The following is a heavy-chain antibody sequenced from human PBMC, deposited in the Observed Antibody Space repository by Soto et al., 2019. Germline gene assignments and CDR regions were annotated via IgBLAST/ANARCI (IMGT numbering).Heavy chain of an antibody. Sequence: EVQLVESGGGLVQPGGSLRLSCAASGFTLSDNWIHWVRRAPGKGLVWVSRINNDGSSETYADSVKGRFTLSRDNAKNTWFLQMDSLRVEDTAMYYCVRAPEQRPFDYWGQGTLVTVSS. J-gene: IGHJ4*02. V-gene: IGHV3-74*03. CDR2: INNDGSSE. D-gene: IGHD6-25*01. CDR1: GFTLSDNW. CDR3: VRAPEQRPFDY.